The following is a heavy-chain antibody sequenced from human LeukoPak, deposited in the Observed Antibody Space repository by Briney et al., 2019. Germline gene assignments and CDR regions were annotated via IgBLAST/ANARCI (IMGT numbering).Heavy chain of an antibody. CDR1: GFTFSSYW. CDR3: ARDLAAPS. J-gene: IGHJ5*02. CDR2: INTDGSST. D-gene: IGHD6-13*01. Sequence: GGSLRLSCAASGFTFSSYWMHWVRQAPGKGLGWVSRINTDGSSTSYADSVKGRFTISRDNAKNTLYLQMNSLRAEDTAVYYCARDLAAPSWGQGTLVTVSS. V-gene: IGHV3-74*01.